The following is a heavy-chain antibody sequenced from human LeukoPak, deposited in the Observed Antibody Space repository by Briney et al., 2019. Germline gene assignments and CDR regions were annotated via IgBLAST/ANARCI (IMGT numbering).Heavy chain of an antibody. J-gene: IGHJ4*02. CDR2: ISTSGSAT. V-gene: IGHV3-23*01. Sequence: PGGSLRLSCAASGFTFSSYAISWVRQAPGKGLEWLSSISTSGSATYYADSVKGRFTISRDNSKNTLYLQMNSLRVEDSAVYYCATDGAYYGSLTIGYWGQGTLVTVSS. CDR1: GFTFSSYA. D-gene: IGHD3-10*01. CDR3: ATDGAYYGSLTIGY.